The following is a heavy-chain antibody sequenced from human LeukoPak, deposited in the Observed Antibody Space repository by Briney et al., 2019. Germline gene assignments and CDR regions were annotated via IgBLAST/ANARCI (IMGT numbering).Heavy chain of an antibody. V-gene: IGHV5-51*01. CDR1: GYSFTSYW. CDR2: IYPGDSDT. J-gene: IGHJ6*02. Sequence: GESLKISCKGSGYSFTSYWIGWVRQMPGKGLEWMGIIYPGDSDTRYSPSFQGQVTISADKSISTAYLQWSSLKASDTAMYYCARGMAAPRGGHYYYYYGMDVWGQGTTVTVSS. D-gene: IGHD6-13*01. CDR3: ARGMAAPRGGHYYYYYGMDV.